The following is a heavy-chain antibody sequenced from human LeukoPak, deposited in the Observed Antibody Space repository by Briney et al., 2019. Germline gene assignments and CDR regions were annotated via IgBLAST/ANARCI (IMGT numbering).Heavy chain of an antibody. J-gene: IGHJ4*02. V-gene: IGHV3-33*01. CDR3: AREGPYYFDY. CDR2: VWYDGSNK. CDR1: XXXXXXXX. Sequence: XSCAAXXXXXXXXXMHXXRXAXGXXLEWVAVVWYDGSNKYYADSVKGRFTISRDNSKNTLYLQMNSLRAEDTAVYYCAREGPYYFDYWGQGTLVTVSS.